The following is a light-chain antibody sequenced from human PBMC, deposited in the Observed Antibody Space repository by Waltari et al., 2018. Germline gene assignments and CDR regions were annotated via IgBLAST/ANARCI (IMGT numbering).Light chain of an antibody. CDR2: VTSDGSH. V-gene: IGLV4-69*01. CDR1: SGLSSNA. CDR3: QTGGHGTWV. Sequence: QLVLTQSPSASASLGASVKLTCTLSSGLSSNAIAWLRQQQEKGPRYLMKVTSDGSHSKGDEIPDRFSGSSSGAERYLTISSLQSEDEADYYCQTGGHGTWVFGGGTKLTVL. J-gene: IGLJ3*02.